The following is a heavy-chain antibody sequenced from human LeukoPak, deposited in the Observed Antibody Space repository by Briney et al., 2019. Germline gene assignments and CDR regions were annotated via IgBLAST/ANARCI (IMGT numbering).Heavy chain of an antibody. CDR3: ARDSRGYPY. D-gene: IGHD3-22*01. Sequence: GGSLRLSCAASGLTLSNYWMTWVRQAPGKGLEWVANINQDGSEKDYVDSVKGRFTISRDNAKNSLYLEMNSLRAEDMGVYYCARDSRGYPYWGQGTLVTVSS. CDR2: INQDGSEK. J-gene: IGHJ4*02. V-gene: IGHV3-7*05. CDR1: GLTLSNYW.